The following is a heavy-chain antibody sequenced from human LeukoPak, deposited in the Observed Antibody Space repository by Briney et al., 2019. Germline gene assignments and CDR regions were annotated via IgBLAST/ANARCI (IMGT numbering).Heavy chain of an antibody. V-gene: IGHV4-59*01. Sequence: PSETLSLTCTVSGGSISSYHWSWIRQPPGKGLEWFGYIYYSGSTNYNPSLKSRVTISLDPSKNQFSLKLSSAAAPATTVLSCARVGYGDSSAFDIWGQGTMVTVSS. J-gene: IGHJ3*02. CDR2: IYYSGST. D-gene: IGHD4-17*01. CDR3: ARVGYGDSSAFDI. CDR1: GGSISSYH.